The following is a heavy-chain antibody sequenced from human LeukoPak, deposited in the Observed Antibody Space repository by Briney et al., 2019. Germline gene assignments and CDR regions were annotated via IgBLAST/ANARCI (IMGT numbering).Heavy chain of an antibody. V-gene: IGHV4-38-2*01. CDR2: IYHSGST. Sequence: PSETLSLTCAVSGYSISSGYYWGWIRQPPGKGLEWIGSIYHSGSTYYNPSLKSRVTISVDTSKNQFSLKLSSVTAADTAVYYCARHVETYCSGGSCYSSWFDPWGQGTLVTVSS. CDR1: GYSISSGYY. J-gene: IGHJ5*02. CDR3: ARHVETYCSGGSCYSSWFDP. D-gene: IGHD2-15*01.